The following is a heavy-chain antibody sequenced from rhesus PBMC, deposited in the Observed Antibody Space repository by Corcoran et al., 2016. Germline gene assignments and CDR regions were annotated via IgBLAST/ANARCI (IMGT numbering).Heavy chain of an antibody. J-gene: IGHJ1*01. V-gene: IGHV3-136*01. CDR1: GFTFSSYD. CDR3: AKDWVDCSGIYCYAEYFEF. D-gene: IGHD2-27*01. CDR2: ISYTVKTI. Sequence: EVQLVESGGGLVQPGGSLRLSCAASGFTFSSYDMSWVRQAPGKGLEWVSYISYTVKTIYYADSVKGRFTISRDKAKNSLSLQMSSLRAEDTAVYYCAKDWVDCSGIYCYAEYFEFWGQGALVTVSS.